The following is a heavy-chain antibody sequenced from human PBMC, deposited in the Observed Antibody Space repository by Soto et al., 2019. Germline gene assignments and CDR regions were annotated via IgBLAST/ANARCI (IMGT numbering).Heavy chain of an antibody. D-gene: IGHD6-19*01. CDR1: GFNFSDHY. CDR2: ISGSGRYT. Sequence: PGGSLRLSCAASGFNFSDHYMNWIRQAPGKGLEWVSYISGSGRYTNFADSVKGRFTISRDNAKNSLYLQMNSLSAEDTAVYYCARHTSGWHYYDYWGQGTPVTVSS. V-gene: IGHV3-11*06. CDR3: ARHTSGWHYYDY. J-gene: IGHJ4*02.